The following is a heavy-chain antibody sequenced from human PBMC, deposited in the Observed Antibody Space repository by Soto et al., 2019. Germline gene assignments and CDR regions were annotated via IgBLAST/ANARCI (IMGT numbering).Heavy chain of an antibody. CDR3: ARKVVLMVYAPHNWFDP. CDR1: GGSFSGYY. J-gene: IGHJ5*02. Sequence: QVQLQQWGAGLLKPSETLSLTCAVYGGSFSGYYWSWIRQPPGKGLEWIGEINHSGSTNYNPSLKSRVTISVDTSKNQFSRKLSSVTAADTAVYYCARKVVLMVYAPHNWFDPWGQGTLVTVSS. V-gene: IGHV4-34*01. CDR2: INHSGST. D-gene: IGHD2-8*01.